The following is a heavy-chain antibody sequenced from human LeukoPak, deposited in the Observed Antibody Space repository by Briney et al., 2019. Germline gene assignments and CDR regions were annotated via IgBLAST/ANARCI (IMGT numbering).Heavy chain of an antibody. Sequence: SQTLSLTCAISGDSVSSNSAAWNWIRQSPSRGLEWLGRAYYRSKWYNHYAVSVKSRITNNPDTSKNQCSLQLNSVAPEDTAVYYCARTRSGLDAFDMWRQGTMVTV. CDR3: ARTRSGLDAFDM. V-gene: IGHV6-1*01. CDR1: GDSVSSNSAA. D-gene: IGHD6-25*01. J-gene: IGHJ3*02. CDR2: AYYRSKWYN.